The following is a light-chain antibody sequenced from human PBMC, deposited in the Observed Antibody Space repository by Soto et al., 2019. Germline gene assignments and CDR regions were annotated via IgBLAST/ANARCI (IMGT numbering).Light chain of an antibody. CDR2: AVS. CDR3: SSYAGSNLWV. V-gene: IGLV2-8*01. J-gene: IGLJ3*02. CDR1: SSDVGNYKY. Sequence: QSALTQSPSASGSPGQSVTISCTGTSSDVGNYKYVSWYQQHPGKAPKLMIYAVSKRPSGVPDRFSGSKSGNTASLTVSGLQVEYEADYYCSSYAGSNLWVFGGGTKLTVL.